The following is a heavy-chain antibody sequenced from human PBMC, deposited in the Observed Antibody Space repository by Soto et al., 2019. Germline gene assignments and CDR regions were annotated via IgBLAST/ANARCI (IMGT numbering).Heavy chain of an antibody. Sequence: QVQLVESGGGVVQPGRSLRLSCAASGFTFSSYAMHWVRQAPGKGLEWGAVISYDGSNKYYADSVKGRFTISRDNSKNTLYLQMNSLRAEDTAVYYCARNQAGDYYYYYGMDVWGQGTTVTVSS. CDR1: GFTFSSYA. J-gene: IGHJ6*02. CDR3: ARNQAGDYYYYYGMDV. V-gene: IGHV3-30-3*01. D-gene: IGHD4-17*01. CDR2: ISYDGSNK.